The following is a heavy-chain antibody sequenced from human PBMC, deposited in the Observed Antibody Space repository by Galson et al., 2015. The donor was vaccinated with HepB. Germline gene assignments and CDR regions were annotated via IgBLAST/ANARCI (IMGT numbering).Heavy chain of an antibody. V-gene: IGHV3-15*01. D-gene: IGHD3-22*01. CDR1: GFTFSNAW. CDR3: TTDRYYYDSSGRPAFDY. Sequence: SLRLSCAASGFTFSNAWMSWVRQAPGKGLEWVGRIKSKTDGGTTDYAAPVKGRFTISRDDSKNTLYLQMNSLKTEDTAVYYCTTDRYYYDSSGRPAFDYWGQGTLVTVSS. J-gene: IGHJ4*02. CDR2: IKSKTDGGTT.